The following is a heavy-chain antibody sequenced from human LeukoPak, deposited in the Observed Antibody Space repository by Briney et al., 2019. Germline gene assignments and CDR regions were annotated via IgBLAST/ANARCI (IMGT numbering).Heavy chain of an antibody. J-gene: IGHJ4*02. Sequence: GGSLRLSCAASGFTFSSYWMHWVRQAPGKGLVWVSRINSDGSSTSYADSVKGRFTISRDNAKNSLYLQMNSLRAEDTGLYYCAKEYSGAFDYWGQGTLVTVSS. CDR1: GFTFSSYW. D-gene: IGHD1-26*01. CDR3: AKEYSGAFDY. CDR2: INSDGSST. V-gene: IGHV3-74*01.